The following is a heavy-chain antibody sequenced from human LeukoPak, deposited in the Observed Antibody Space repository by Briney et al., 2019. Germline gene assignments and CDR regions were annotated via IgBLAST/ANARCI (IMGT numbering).Heavy chain of an antibody. J-gene: IGHJ6*02. V-gene: IGHV4-39*01. D-gene: IGHD3-10*01. CDR2: IYYSGST. CDR1: GGSISSSSYY. Sequence: PSETLSLTCTVSGGSISSSSYYWGWIRQPPGKGLEWIGSIYYSGSTYYNPSLKSRVTISVDTSKNQFSLKLSSVTAADTAVYYCASVYSSGGSYYGSGEGGMDVWGQGTTVTVSS. CDR3: ASVYSSGGSYYGSGEGGMDV.